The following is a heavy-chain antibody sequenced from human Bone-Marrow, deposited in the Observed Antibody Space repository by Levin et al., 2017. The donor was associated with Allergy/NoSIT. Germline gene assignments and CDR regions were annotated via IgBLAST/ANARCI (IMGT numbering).Heavy chain of an antibody. V-gene: IGHV3-30*18. CDR3: AKGYCSSTSCYNKPDSFDY. CDR2: ISYDGSNK. D-gene: IGHD2-2*01. Sequence: GGSLRLSCAASGFTFSSYGMHWVRQAPGKGLEWVAVISYDGSNKYYADSVKGRFTISRDNSKNTLYLQMNSLRAEDTAVYYCAKGYCSSTSCYNKPDSFDYWGQGTLVTVSS. J-gene: IGHJ4*02. CDR1: GFTFSSYG.